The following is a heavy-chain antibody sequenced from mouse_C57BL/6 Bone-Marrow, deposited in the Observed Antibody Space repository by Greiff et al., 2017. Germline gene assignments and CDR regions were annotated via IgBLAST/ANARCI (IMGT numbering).Heavy chain of an antibody. CDR3: AIRIRCYYAMDY. D-gene: IGHD1-1*01. Sequence: VQLQQSGAELVKPGASVKVSCKASGYTFTSYWMHWVKQRPGQGLEWIGRINPSDSDTNYNHKFKGKATLTVDKSSSTAYRQLSSLTSEDSAVYYCAIRIRCYYAMDYWGQGTSVTVSS. CDR2: INPSDSDT. CDR1: GYTFTSYW. J-gene: IGHJ4*01. V-gene: IGHV1-74*01.